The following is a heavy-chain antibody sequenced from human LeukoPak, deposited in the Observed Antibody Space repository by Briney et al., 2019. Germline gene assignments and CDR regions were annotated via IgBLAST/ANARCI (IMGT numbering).Heavy chain of an antibody. Sequence: GGSLRLSSAASGFTFSSYGMHWVRQAPGKGLEWVSAISGSGGSTYCADSVKGRFTISRDNSKNTLYLQMNSLRAEDTAVCYCAKDSDSSGYYSPGLDAFDIWGQGTMATVSS. D-gene: IGHD3-22*01. V-gene: IGHV3-23*01. J-gene: IGHJ3*02. CDR1: GFTFSSYG. CDR3: AKDSDSSGYYSPGLDAFDI. CDR2: ISGSGGST.